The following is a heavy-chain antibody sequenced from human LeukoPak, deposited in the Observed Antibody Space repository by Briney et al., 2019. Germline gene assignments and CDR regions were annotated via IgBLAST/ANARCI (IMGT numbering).Heavy chain of an antibody. V-gene: IGHV3-23*01. CDR2: VSGSGSST. CDR3: AKAGIYYGSGYFDY. CDR1: GFTFSSYA. D-gene: IGHD3-10*01. J-gene: IGHJ4*02. Sequence: GGSLRLSCAASGFTFSSYAMSWVRQAPGKGLEWVSAVSGSGSSTYYADSVKGRFTISRDSSKNTLYLQMNSLRAQDPALYYRAKAGIYYGSGYFDYWGQGTLVTVPS.